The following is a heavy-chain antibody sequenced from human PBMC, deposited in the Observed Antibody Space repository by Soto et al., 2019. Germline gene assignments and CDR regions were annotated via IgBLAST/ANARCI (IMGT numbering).Heavy chain of an antibody. Sequence: GGSLRLSCAASGFTFNNYAIHWVRQAPGKGLEWVAVIAYDKSNKYYADSVKGRFTISRDNSKNTLYLQMSSLRAEDTAVYYCANLRDGYTNFDSWGQGTLVTVS. J-gene: IGHJ4*02. CDR1: GFTFNNYA. CDR3: ANLRDGYTNFDS. V-gene: IGHV3-30-3*01. D-gene: IGHD5-12*01. CDR2: IAYDKSNK.